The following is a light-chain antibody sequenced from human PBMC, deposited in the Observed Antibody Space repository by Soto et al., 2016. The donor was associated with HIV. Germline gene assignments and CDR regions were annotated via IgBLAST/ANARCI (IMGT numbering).Light chain of an antibody. J-gene: IGKJ3*01. Sequence: DIPLTQSPSFLSASVGDRVTITCRASQGISHFLAWYQQKPGKAPKLLIYAASTLQNGVPSRFSGSGSGTEFTLTISSLQPEDFATYYCQQLNSYPPVFGPGTQGGYQT. V-gene: IGKV1-9*01. CDR2: AAS. CDR1: QGISHF. CDR3: QQLNSYPPV.